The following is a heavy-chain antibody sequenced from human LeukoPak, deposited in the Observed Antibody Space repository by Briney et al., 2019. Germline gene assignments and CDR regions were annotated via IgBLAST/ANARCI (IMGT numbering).Heavy chain of an antibody. CDR3: ARGVIYTDYADYFDY. CDR2: ISYDGGNK. Sequence: GGSQRLSCAASGFTFSSSPVHWVRQAPGKGLEWVALISYDGGNKFYAESVRGRFTISRDNSKNTVYLQMNSLRVEDTAVYYCARGVIYTDYADYFDYWGQGTRVTVSS. J-gene: IGHJ4*02. D-gene: IGHD4-17*01. V-gene: IGHV3-30*04. CDR1: GFTFSSSP.